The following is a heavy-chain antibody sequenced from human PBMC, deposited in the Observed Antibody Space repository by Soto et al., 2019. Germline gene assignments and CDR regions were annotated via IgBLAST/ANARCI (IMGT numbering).Heavy chain of an antibody. V-gene: IGHV1-2*02. CDR3: ALRSATPEGHYFFYGMDV. Sequence: ASVKVSCKASGYTFTGHYIHWVRQAPEQGPEWMGEIGPESGATRYAQKFQGRVTMTRDMSITTVYLDMKSLTTDDTGAYFCALRSATPEGHYFFYGMDVWGQGTTVTVSS. CDR2: IGPESGAT. J-gene: IGHJ6*01. CDR1: GYTFTGHY. D-gene: IGHD2-15*01.